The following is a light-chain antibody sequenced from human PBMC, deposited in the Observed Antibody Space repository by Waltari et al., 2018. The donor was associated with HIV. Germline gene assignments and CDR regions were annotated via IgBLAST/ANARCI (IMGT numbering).Light chain of an antibody. CDR3: GSYSGSKNFAV. J-gene: IGLJ3*02. V-gene: IGLV2-8*01. CDR1: SSDVGGYNY. CDR2: DVS. Sequence: QSALTQPPSASGSPGQSVTIPCTGTSSDVGGYNYVSWYQQHPGKAPKLMIFDVSKRPSGVPDRFSGSKSGNTASLTVSGLQAEDEADYYCGSYSGSKNFAVFGGGTKLTVL.